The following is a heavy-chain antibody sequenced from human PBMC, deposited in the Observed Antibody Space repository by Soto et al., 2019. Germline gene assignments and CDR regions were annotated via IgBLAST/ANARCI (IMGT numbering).Heavy chain of an antibody. V-gene: IGHV5-10-1*01. J-gene: IGHJ6*02. CDR1: GYSFTSYW. CDR3: ARLIVATTRSYYYYGMDV. Sequence: GESLKISCKGSGYSFTSYWISWVRQMPGKGLEWMGRIDPSGTYTNYSPSFQGHVTISADKSISTAYLQWSSLKASDTAMYYCARLIVATTRSYYYYGMDVWGQGTTVTVSS. D-gene: IGHD5-12*01. CDR2: IDPSGTYT.